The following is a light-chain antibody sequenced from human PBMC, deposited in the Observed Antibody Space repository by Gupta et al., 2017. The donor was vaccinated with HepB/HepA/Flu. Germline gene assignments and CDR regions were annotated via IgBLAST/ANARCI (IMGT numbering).Light chain of an antibody. Sequence: QSALTQPRPVSGSPRQSVTISCTGTGSDVGNYDYVSWYQQHPGKVPKLIIYDVYKRPSGVPDRFSGSKSGNTASLTISGLQDEDEADYYCCSYAGTHTVVFGGGTKLTVL. V-gene: IGLV2-11*01. CDR3: CSYAGTHTVV. CDR2: DVY. CDR1: GSDVGNYDY. J-gene: IGLJ3*02.